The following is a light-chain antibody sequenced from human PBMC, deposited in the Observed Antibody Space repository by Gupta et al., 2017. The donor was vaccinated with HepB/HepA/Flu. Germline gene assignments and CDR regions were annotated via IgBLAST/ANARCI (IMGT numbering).Light chain of an antibody. V-gene: IGLV3-1*01. Sequence: SSALTQPPSVSVSPGQTASITCSGDKMGNKNACWYQQKPGQSPVLVIYQDIKRAAALPERFSGSNSGNTATLTIGGTQAVDEADYYCQAWDSSTVVFGGGTRLTVL. CDR2: QDI. CDR3: QAWDSSTVV. CDR1: KMGNKN. J-gene: IGLJ3*02.